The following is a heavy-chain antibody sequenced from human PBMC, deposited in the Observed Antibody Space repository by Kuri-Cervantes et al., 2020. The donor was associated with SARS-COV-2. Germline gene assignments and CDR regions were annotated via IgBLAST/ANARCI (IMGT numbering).Heavy chain of an antibody. CDR1: RDTFSTFG. CDR3: ARGGVGYCSSTSCYSFWAFDI. V-gene: IGHV1-69*13. J-gene: IGHJ3*02. CDR2: IIPFFRTP. Sequence: SVKVSCKTSRDTFSTFGFSWVRQAPGKGLEWMGGIIPFFRTPTYAQRFEGRVTITADDSLSTVYMELSSLRFEDTAVYYCARGGVGYCSSTSCYSFWAFDIWGQGTMVTVSS. D-gene: IGHD2-2*02.